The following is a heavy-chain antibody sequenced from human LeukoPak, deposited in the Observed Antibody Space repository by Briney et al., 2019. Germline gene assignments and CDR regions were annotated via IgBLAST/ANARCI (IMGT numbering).Heavy chain of an antibody. V-gene: IGHV3-53*05. CDR3: AKDRSGYNLDY. CDR2: IYSGGGT. J-gene: IGHJ4*02. Sequence: GGSLRLSCAASGFTVSSNYISWVRQAPGKGLEWVSVIYSGGGTNYADSVKGRFTISRDNSKNTLYLQMNSLRAEDTAVYYCAKDRSGYNLDYWGQGTLVTVSS. D-gene: IGHD3-22*01. CDR1: GFTVSSNY.